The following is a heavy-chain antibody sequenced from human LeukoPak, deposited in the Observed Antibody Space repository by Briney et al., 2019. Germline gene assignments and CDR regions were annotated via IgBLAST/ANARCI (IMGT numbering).Heavy chain of an antibody. V-gene: IGHV1-2*02. CDR2: INPNSGVT. CDR3: AREFGYFGSESNYGMDV. J-gene: IGHJ6*02. CDR1: GYTFTSYD. Sequence: ASVKVSCKASGYTFTSYDINWVRQATGQGLECMGWINPNSGVTDYTQKFQGRVTMTSDTSISTAYMELSRLRSDDTAMYYCAREFGYFGSESNYGMDVWGQGTMVTISS. D-gene: IGHD3-10*01.